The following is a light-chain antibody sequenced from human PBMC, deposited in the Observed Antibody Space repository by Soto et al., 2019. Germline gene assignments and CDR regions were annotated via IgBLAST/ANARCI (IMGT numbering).Light chain of an antibody. CDR3: QQYGDSRT. CDR1: QSVSSTY. V-gene: IGKV3-20*01. Sequence: EIVLTQSPGTLSLSPGERATLSCRASQSVSSTYLAWHQQKPGQAPRLLLYGASSRATGIPDRFSGSASGTDFTLTINRLEPEDFAIYYCQQYGDSRTFGQGTKLEIK. CDR2: GAS. J-gene: IGKJ2*01.